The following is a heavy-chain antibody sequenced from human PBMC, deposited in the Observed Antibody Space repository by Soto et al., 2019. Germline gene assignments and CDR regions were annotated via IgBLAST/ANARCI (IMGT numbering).Heavy chain of an antibody. J-gene: IGHJ4*02. CDR3: ARGRSLFRAGATSVNFFDY. CDR2: INGGNGDT. V-gene: IGHV1-3*01. D-gene: IGHD1-26*01. CDR1: GYTLTSYG. Sequence: QVHLVQSGAEVKRPGASATVSCKASGYTLTSYGVHWVRQAPGDRLEWMGWINGGNGDTILSQKFQGRVTITRATSANTAYMELSSLRSEDTAVYYCARGRSLFRAGATSVNFFDYWGQGTRVTVSS.